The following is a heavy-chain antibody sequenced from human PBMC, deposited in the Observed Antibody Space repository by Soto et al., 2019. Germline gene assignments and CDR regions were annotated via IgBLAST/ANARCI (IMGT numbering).Heavy chain of an antibody. CDR2: ISWNSGSI. J-gene: IGHJ4*02. CDR3: AKTGDCTNGVCYGRFAAKKKYYFDD. V-gene: IGHV3-9*01. Sequence: PGGSLRLSCAASGFTFDDYAMHWVRQAPGKGLEWVSGISWNSGSIDYADSVKGRFTISRDNAKNSLYLQMNSLRAEDTAVYYCAKTGDCTNGVCYGRFAAKKKYYFDDWGQGTLVTVSS. CDR1: GFTFDDYA. D-gene: IGHD2-8*01.